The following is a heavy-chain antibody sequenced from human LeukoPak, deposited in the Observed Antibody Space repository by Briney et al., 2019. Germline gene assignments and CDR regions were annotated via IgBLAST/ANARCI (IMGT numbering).Heavy chain of an antibody. J-gene: IGHJ4*02. V-gene: IGHV1-69*01. CDR3: ATSLGVDILTGARLY. CDR1: AGTFSSYA. CDR2: IIPIFGTA. Sequence: GSSVKVSCKAAAGTFSSYAISWVRQAPGQGLEWMGGIIPIFGTANYALKFQGRVTITADESTSTVYMELSSLRSEDTAVYYCATSLGVDILTGARLYWGQGTLVTVSS. D-gene: IGHD3-9*01.